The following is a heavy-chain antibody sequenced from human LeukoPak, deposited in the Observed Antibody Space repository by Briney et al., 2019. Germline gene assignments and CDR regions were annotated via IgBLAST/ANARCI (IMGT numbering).Heavy chain of an antibody. D-gene: IGHD6-13*01. V-gene: IGHV3-30-3*01. CDR1: GFTFSSYA. J-gene: IGHJ5*02. CDR3: AGEGIAAAGILGWFDP. CDR2: ISYDGNNK. Sequence: GRSLRLSCAVSGFTFSSYAMHWVRQAPGKGLEWVAVISYDGNNKYYADSAKGRFTISRDNSKNTLYLQMNSLRPEDTAVYYCAGEGIAAAGILGWFDPWGQGTLVTVSS.